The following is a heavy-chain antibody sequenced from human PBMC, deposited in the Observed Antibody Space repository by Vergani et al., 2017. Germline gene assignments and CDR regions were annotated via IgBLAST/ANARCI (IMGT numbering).Heavy chain of an antibody. CDR3: ARLGVYYDSSGYHY. CDR1: GGSISSGGYY. J-gene: IGHJ4*02. CDR2: IYYSGRT. Sequence: QVQLQESGPGLVKPSQTLSLTCTVSGGSISSGGYYWSWTRQHPGKGLEWIGYIYYSGRTYYNPSLKSRVTISVDTSKNQFSLKLISVTAADTAVYYCARLGVYYDSSGYHYWGQGTLVTVSS. V-gene: IGHV4-31*03. D-gene: IGHD3-22*01.